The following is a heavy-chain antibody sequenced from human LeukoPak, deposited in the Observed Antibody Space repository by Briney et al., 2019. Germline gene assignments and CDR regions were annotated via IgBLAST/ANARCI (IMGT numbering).Heavy chain of an antibody. J-gene: IGHJ4*02. D-gene: IGHD2-15*01. Sequence: GASVKVSCKASGGTFSSYAISWVRQAPGQGLEWMGGISPIFGTANYAQKFQGRVTITTDESTSTAYMELSSLRSEDTAVYYCATLGYCSGGSCYRDDYWGQGTLVTVSS. V-gene: IGHV1-69*05. CDR2: ISPIFGTA. CDR3: ATLGYCSGGSCYRDDY. CDR1: GGTFSSYA.